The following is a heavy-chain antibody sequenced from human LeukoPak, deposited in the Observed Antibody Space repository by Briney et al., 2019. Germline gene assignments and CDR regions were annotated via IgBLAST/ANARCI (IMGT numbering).Heavy chain of an antibody. CDR3: ARRVAVATIGGFSYWFDP. CDR2: IYYSGST. D-gene: IGHD5-12*01. V-gene: IGHV4-39*07. J-gene: IGHJ5*02. Sequence: NPSETLSLTCTVSGGSISSSSYYWGWIRQPPGKGLEWIGSIYYSGSTYYNPSLKSRVTISVDTSKNQFSLKLSSVTAADTALYYCARRVAVATIGGFSYWFDPWGQGTLVTVSS. CDR1: GGSISSSSYY.